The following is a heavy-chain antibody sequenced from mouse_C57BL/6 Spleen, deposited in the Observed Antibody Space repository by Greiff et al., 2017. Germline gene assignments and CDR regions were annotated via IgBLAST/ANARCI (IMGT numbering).Heavy chain of an antibody. V-gene: IGHV1-4*01. CDR2: INPSSGYT. CDR3: AGWGRSHYAMDY. J-gene: IGHJ4*01. Sequence: QVQLQQSGAELARPGASVKMSCKASGYTFTSYTMHWVKQRPGQGLEWIGYINPSSGYTKYNQKFKDKATLTADKSSSTAYMQLSSLTSEDSAVYYCAGWGRSHYAMDYWGQGTSVTVSS. D-gene: IGHD1-1*01. CDR1: GYTFTSYT.